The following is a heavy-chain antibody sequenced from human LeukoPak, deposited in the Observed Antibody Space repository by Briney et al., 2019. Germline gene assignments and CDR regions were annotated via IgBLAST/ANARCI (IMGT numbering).Heavy chain of an antibody. V-gene: IGHV1-2*02. CDR1: GYTFTGYY. CDR3: ARDHGSSWYGNNWFDP. D-gene: IGHD6-13*01. J-gene: IGHJ5*02. CDR2: INPNSGVT. Sequence: ASVKVSCKASGYTFTGYYMHWVRQAPGQGLEWMGWINPNSGVTNYAQKFQGRVTMTRDTPIGTAYMELSRLRSDDTAVYSCARDHGSSWYGNNWFDPWGQGTLVTVSS.